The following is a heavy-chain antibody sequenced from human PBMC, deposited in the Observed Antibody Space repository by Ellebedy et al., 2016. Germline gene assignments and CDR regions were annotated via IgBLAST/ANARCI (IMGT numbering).Heavy chain of an antibody. Sequence: SETLSLTCTVSGGSISSSDDYYWSWIRQHPGKGLEWIGYIYYSGSTYYNPSLKSRPTISVDTSKNQFSLKLTSVTAADTAVYYCARKGRSSTIFESYFDPWGQGRLVTVSS. CDR3: ARKGRSSTIFESYFDP. D-gene: IGHD3-3*01. CDR2: IYYSGST. CDR1: GGSISSSDDYY. V-gene: IGHV4-31*03. J-gene: IGHJ5*02.